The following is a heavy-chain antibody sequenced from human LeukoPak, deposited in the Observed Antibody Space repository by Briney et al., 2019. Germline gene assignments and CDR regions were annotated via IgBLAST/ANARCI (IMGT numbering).Heavy chain of an antibody. CDR3: ARGYEDYYDSSGYSHFDY. Sequence: SETLSLTCAVYGGSFSGYYWSWIRQPPGKGLGWIGEINHSGSTNYNPSLKSRVTISVDTSKSQFSLKLSSVTAADTAVYYCARGYEDYYDSSGYSHFDYWGQGTLVTVSS. J-gene: IGHJ4*02. V-gene: IGHV4-34*01. CDR1: GGSFSGYY. D-gene: IGHD3-22*01. CDR2: INHSGST.